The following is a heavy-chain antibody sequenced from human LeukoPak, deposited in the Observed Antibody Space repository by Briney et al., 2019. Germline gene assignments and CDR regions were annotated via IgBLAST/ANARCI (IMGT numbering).Heavy chain of an antibody. D-gene: IGHD1-14*01. CDR1: GFAFTSHA. CDR2: VSFDGTTK. V-gene: IGHV3-30*01. CDR3: SRARGITTGGLDY. Sequence: GGSLRLSCAASGFAFTSHAMHWVRQAPGKGLEWVAVVSFDGTTKYYADSVKGRFTFSRDNSKNTLSLQMNSLRLEDTAVYYWSRARGITTGGLDYWGQGTLVPVSS. J-gene: IGHJ4*02.